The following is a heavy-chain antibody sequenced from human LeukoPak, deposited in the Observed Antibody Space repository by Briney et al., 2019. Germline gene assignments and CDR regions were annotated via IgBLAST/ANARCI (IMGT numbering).Heavy chain of an antibody. D-gene: IGHD6-6*01. CDR3: ASGVYGNQH. J-gene: IGHJ1*01. CDR1: GGSFSGHY. V-gene: IGHV4-34*12. Sequence: SETLSLTCAVYGGSFSGHYWSWIRQPPGEGLEWIGEILHSGSTNYNPSLTTRVTMSVDTSKNQFSLKLRSVTAADTAVYYCASGVYGNQHWGQGTLVTVSS. CDR2: ILHSGST.